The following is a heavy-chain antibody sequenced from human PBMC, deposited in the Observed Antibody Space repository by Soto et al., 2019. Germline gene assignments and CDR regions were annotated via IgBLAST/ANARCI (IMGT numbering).Heavy chain of an antibody. J-gene: IGHJ6*02. CDR3: ARGRSYYGSGSYPNCYYGMDV. CDR1: GYTFTSYY. D-gene: IGHD3-10*01. CDR2: INP. Sequence: ASVKVSCKASGYTFTSYYMHWVRQAPGQGLEWMGIINPSLKSRVTISVDTSKNQFSPKLSSVTAADTAVYYCARGRSYYGSGSYPNCYYGMDVWGQGTTVTVSS. V-gene: IGHV1-46*01.